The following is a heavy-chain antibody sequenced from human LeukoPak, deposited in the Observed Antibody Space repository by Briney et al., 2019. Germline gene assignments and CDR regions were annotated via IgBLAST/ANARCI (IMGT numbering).Heavy chain of an antibody. Sequence: GGSLRLSCAASGFTFSSYGMHWVRQAPGKGLEWVAFIRYDGSNKYYADSVKGRFTISRDNSKNTLYLQMNSLRAEDTAVYYCAKDGEGYSNYFPPPPFDYWGQGTLVTVSS. D-gene: IGHD4-11*01. CDR1: GFTFSSYG. CDR2: IRYDGSNK. V-gene: IGHV3-30*02. CDR3: AKDGEGYSNYFPPPPFDY. J-gene: IGHJ4*02.